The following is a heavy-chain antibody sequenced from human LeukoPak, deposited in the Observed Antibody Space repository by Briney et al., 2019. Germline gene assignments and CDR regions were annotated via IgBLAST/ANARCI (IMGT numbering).Heavy chain of an antibody. CDR1: GFTVSSNY. D-gene: IGHD2-15*01. J-gene: IGHJ5*02. CDR2: IYSGGST. CDR3: ARAHLRITGYCSGGSCYRGENWFDP. V-gene: IGHV3-53*01. Sequence: GGSLRLSCAASGFTVSSNYMSWVRQAPGKGLEWVSVIYSGGSTYYADSVKGRFTISRDNSKNTLYLQMNSLRAEDTAVYYCARAHLRITGYCSGGSCYRGENWFDPWGQGTLVTVSS.